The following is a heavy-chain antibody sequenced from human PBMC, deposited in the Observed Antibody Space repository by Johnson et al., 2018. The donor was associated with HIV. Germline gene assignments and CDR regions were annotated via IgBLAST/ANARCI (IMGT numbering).Heavy chain of an antibody. CDR3: ALAAIAAAGDAFYI. D-gene: IGHD6-13*01. V-gene: IGHV3-33*08. CDR1: GFTFSSYG. Sequence: QVQLVESGGGVVQPGRSLRLSCAASGFTFSSYGMHWVRQAPGKGLEWVAFIRYDGSNKYYADSVKGRFTISRDNSKNTLYLQMNSLKAEDTAAYYFALAAIAAAGDAFYIWGQGTMVTVSS. J-gene: IGHJ3*02. CDR2: IRYDGSNK.